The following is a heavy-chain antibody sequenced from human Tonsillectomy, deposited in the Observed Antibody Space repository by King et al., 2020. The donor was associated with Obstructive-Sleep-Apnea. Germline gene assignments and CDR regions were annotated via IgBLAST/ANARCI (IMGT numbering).Heavy chain of an antibody. Sequence: VQLQESGPGLVKPSQTLSLTCTVSGGSISSGGYYWSWIRQHPGKGLEWIGYIYYSGSTYYNPSLKSRVTISIDTSKNKFSLMLSSGTAADTAVYYCARERIPPYYFDYWGQGTLVTVSS. V-gene: IGHV4-31*03. CDR2: IYYSGST. CDR3: ARERIPPYYFDY. D-gene: IGHD2-21*01. CDR1: GGSISSGGYY. J-gene: IGHJ4*02.